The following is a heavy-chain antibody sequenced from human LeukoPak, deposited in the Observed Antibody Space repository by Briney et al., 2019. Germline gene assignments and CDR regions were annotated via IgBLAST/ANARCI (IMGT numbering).Heavy chain of an antibody. CDR3: ARDRWSGYYKPGDAFDI. J-gene: IGHJ3*02. Sequence: PGGSLSLSCAASGFTFSSYSMNWVPQAPGKGLEWVSSISSSSSYIYYADSVKGRFTISRDNAKNSLYLQMNSLRAEDTAVYYCARDRWSGYYKPGDAFDIWGQGTLVTVSS. D-gene: IGHD3-3*01. CDR2: ISSSSSYI. CDR1: GFTFSSYS. V-gene: IGHV3-21*01.